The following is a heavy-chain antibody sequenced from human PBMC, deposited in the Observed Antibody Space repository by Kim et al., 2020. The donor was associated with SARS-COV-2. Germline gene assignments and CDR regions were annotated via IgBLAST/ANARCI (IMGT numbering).Heavy chain of an antibody. D-gene: IGHD4-17*01. CDR1: GFTFSSYA. CDR2: ISYDGSNK. CDR3: ARDLIGLTTVTTGSLAWGWFDP. V-gene: IGHV3-30*04. J-gene: IGHJ5*02. Sequence: GSLRLSCAASGFTFSSYAMHWVRQAPGKGLEWVAVISYDGSNKYYADSVKGRFTISRDNSKNTLYLQMNSLRAEDTAVYYCARDLIGLTTVTTGSLAWGWFDPWGQGTLVTVSS.